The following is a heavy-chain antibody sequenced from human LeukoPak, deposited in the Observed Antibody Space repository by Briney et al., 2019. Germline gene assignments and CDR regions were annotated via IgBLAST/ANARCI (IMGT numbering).Heavy chain of an antibody. CDR1: GGSFSGYY. Sequence: PSETLSLTCAVYGGSFSGYYWSWIRQPPGKGLEWIGEINHSGSTNYNPSLKSRVTISVDTSKNQFSLKLSSVTAADTAVYYCARTSPGAIRFMDYWGQGTLVTVSS. V-gene: IGHV4-34*01. J-gene: IGHJ4*02. CDR2: INHSGST. D-gene: IGHD2-2*02. CDR3: ARTSPGAIRFMDY.